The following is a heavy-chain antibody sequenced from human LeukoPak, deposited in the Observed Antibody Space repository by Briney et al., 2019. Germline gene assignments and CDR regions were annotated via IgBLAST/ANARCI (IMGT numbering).Heavy chain of an antibody. D-gene: IGHD3-3*01. J-gene: IGHJ4*02. V-gene: IGHV4-34*01. CDR1: GGSFSGYY. CDR3: ARGRPRFTFDD. CDR2: INHSGST. Sequence: SETLSLTCAVYGGSFSGYYWSWIRQPPGKGLEWVGEINHSGSTKYNPSLKSRVTISVDTTKNQFSLKLSSVTAADMAVYYCARGRPRFTFDDWGQGTLVTVSS.